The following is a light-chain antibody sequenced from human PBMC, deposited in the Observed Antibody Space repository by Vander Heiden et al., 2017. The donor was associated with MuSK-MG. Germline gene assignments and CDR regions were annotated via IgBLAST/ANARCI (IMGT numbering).Light chain of an antibody. CDR1: QSVNNY. J-gene: IGKJ1*01. Sequence: EIVLTQSPATLSLSPGERATLSCRASQSVNNYLAWYQHKPGQAPRLLIYHASNRATGIPARFSGSGSGTDFTLTISSLEPEDFAVYYCQQRTSWPPWTFGQGTKVXIK. V-gene: IGKV3-11*01. CDR2: HAS. CDR3: QQRTSWPPWT.